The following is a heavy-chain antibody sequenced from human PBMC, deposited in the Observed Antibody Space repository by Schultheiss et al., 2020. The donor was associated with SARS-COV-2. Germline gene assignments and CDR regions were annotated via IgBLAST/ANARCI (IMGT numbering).Heavy chain of an antibody. V-gene: IGHV3-23*01. CDR3: AKNTLTMAGADI. CDR2: VSGDGAVT. CDR1: GFTFDDYA. J-gene: IGHJ4*02. D-gene: IGHD6-19*01. Sequence: GGSLRLSCAASGFTFDDYAIHWVRQAPGKGLEWVSTVSGDGAVTYYADSVKGRFSISRDNSKNTVSLQMNGPRAEDAAIYYCAKNTLTMAGADIWGQGTLVTVSS.